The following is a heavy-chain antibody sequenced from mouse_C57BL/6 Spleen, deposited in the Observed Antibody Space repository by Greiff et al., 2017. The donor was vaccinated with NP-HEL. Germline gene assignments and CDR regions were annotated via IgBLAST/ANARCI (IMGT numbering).Heavy chain of an antibody. Sequence: QVQLKQSGTELVKPGASVKLSCKASGYTFTSYWMHWVKQRPGQGLEWIGKINPSNGGTNYNEKFKSKAPLTVDKSSSTAYMQLSSLTSEDSAVYYCAPKLGLDYAMDYWGQGTSVTVSS. CDR1: GYTFTSYW. CDR3: APKLGLDYAMDY. CDR2: INPSNGGT. D-gene: IGHD2-2*01. V-gene: IGHV1-53*01. J-gene: IGHJ4*01.